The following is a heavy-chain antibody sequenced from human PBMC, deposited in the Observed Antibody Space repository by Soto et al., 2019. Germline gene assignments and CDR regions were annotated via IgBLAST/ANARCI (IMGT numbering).Heavy chain of an antibody. J-gene: IGHJ4*02. CDR3: ASHGGMATIDMGFDY. V-gene: IGHV4-59*08. CDR2: IYYSGST. Sequence: SETLSLTCTVSGGSISSYYWSWIRQPPGKGLEWIGYIYYSGSTNYNPSLKSRVTISVDTSKNQFSLKLSSVTAADTAVYYCASHGGMATIDMGFDYWGQGTLVTVSS. CDR1: GGSISSYY. D-gene: IGHD5-12*01.